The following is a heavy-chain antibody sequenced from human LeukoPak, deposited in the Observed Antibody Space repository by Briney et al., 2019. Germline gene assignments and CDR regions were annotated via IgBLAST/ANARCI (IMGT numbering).Heavy chain of an antibody. J-gene: IGHJ4*02. CDR3: DYLGN. CDR1: GFTFSSSE. V-gene: IGHV3-48*02. Sequence: GGSLRLSYAVSGFTFSSSEMKWMRQAPGKGLEWLSSISGSSTSIYYADSVKGRFTISRDNVKNLLYLQMNSLRDEDTAVYYCDYLGNWGQGTLVTVSS. CDR2: ISGSSTSI.